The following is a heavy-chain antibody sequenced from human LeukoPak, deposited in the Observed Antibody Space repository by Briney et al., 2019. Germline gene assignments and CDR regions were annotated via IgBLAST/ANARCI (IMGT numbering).Heavy chain of an antibody. J-gene: IGHJ4*02. Sequence: ASVKVSCKASGYTFTGYYMHWVRQAPGQGLEWVGWINPNSGGTNYAQKFQGRVTMTRDTSISTAYMELSRLRSDDTAVYYCVRYFDWLSPQDYWGQGTLVTVSS. V-gene: IGHV1-2*02. CDR1: GYTFTGYY. CDR3: VRYFDWLSPQDY. D-gene: IGHD3-9*01. CDR2: INPNSGGT.